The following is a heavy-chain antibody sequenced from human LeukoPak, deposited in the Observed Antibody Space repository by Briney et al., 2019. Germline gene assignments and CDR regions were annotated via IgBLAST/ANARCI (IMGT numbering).Heavy chain of an antibody. CDR3: ARDKAPRYCSSTSCCYHWFDP. D-gene: IGHD2-2*01. CDR2: ISAYNGNT. V-gene: IGHV1-18*01. J-gene: IGHJ5*02. Sequence: ASVKVSCKASGYTFTSYGISWVRQAPGQGLEWMGWISAYNGNTNYAQKLQGRVTMTTDTSTSTAYMELRSLRSDDTAVYYCARDKAPRYCSSTSCCYHWFDPWGQGTLVTVSS. CDR1: GYTFTSYG.